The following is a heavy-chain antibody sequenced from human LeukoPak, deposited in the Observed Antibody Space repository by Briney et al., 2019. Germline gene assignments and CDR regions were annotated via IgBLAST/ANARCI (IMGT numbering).Heavy chain of an antibody. Sequence: ASVKVSCKAPGYTFTSYGISWVRQAPGQGLEWMGWISAYNGNTNYAQKLQGRVTMTTDTSTSTAYMELRSLRSDDTAVYYCARDRFPYCNSNRFYKGDWFDPRGQGTLVTVSS. CDR2: ISAYNGNT. J-gene: IGHJ5*02. D-gene: IGHD2-2*02. CDR3: ARDRFPYCNSNRFYKGDWFDP. V-gene: IGHV1-18*01. CDR1: GYTFTSYG.